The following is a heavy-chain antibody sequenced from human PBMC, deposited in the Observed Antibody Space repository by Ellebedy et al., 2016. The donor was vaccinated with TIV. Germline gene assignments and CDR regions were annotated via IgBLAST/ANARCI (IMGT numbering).Heavy chain of an antibody. CDR1: GFTFSSYW. D-gene: IGHD4-17*01. V-gene: IGHV3-7*01. CDR3: ASDGSYGDYLSPTHAFVM. Sequence: GESLKISCAASGFTFSSYWMTWVRQAPGKGLEWVANINQDGSEEYYVDSAKGRFTISRDNAKTSLYLQMNSLRADDTALYYCASDGSYGDYLSPTHAFVMWGQGTMVSVSS. J-gene: IGHJ3*02. CDR2: INQDGSEE.